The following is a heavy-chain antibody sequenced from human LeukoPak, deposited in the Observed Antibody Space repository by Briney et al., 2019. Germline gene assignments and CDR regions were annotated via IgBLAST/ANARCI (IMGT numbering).Heavy chain of an antibody. CDR3: ATANRSLAAAGHSNWYFDL. CDR1: GYTLTELS. J-gene: IGHJ2*01. V-gene: IGHV1-24*01. Sequence: ASVKVSCXVSGYTLTELSMHWVRQAPGKGLAWMGGFDPEDGETIYAQKFQGRVTMTEDTSTDTAYMELSSLRSEDTAVYYCATANRSLAAAGHSNWYFDLWGRGTLVTVSS. D-gene: IGHD6-13*01. CDR2: FDPEDGET.